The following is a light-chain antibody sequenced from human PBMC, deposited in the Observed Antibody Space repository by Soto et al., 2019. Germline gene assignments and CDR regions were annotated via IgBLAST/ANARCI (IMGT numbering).Light chain of an antibody. CDR3: QQSYSTSWT. Sequence: DIQMTQSPSSLSASVGDRVTITCRASQSISSYLNWYQQKPANAPKLLIYAASSLQSGVPSRFSGSGSGTDFTLTISSLQPEDFATYYCQQSYSTSWTFGQGTKVEIK. J-gene: IGKJ1*01. CDR2: AAS. CDR1: QSISSY. V-gene: IGKV1-39*01.